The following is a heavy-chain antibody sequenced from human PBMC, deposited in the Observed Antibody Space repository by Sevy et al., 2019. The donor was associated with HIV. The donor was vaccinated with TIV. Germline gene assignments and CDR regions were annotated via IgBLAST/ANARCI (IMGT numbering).Heavy chain of an antibody. J-gene: IGHJ5*02. CDR1: GFTFSSYS. CDR3: ASSGRCSSTSCPKNWFDP. Sequence: GGSLRLSCAASGFTFSSYSMNWVRHAPGKGLEWVSSISSSSSYIYYADSVKGRFTISRDNAKNSLYLQMNSLRAEDTAVYYCASSGRCSSTSCPKNWFDPWGQGTLVTVSS. V-gene: IGHV3-21*01. CDR2: ISSSSSYI. D-gene: IGHD2-2*01.